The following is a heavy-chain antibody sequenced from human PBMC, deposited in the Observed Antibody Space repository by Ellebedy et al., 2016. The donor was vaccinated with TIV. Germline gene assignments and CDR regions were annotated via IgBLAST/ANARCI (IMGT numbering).Heavy chain of an antibody. V-gene: IGHV4-34*01. Sequence: SETLSLXXAVYGGSFSGYYWSWIRQPPGKGLEWIGEINHSGSTNYNPSLKSRVTISVDTSKNQFSLKLSSVTAADTAVYYCAGGEAEQQLVRTRYYYYYGMDVWGQGTTVTVSS. CDR1: GGSFSGYY. J-gene: IGHJ6*02. CDR2: INHSGST. CDR3: AGGEAEQQLVRTRYYYYYGMDV. D-gene: IGHD6-13*01.